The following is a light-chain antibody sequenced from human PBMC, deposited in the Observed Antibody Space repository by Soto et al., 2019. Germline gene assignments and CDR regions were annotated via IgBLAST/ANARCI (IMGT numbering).Light chain of an antibody. Sequence: DVQMTQFPSTLSASFGDRVTITCRASQSISRWLAWYQQKPGKAPKLLIYETSSLEDGVPSRFTGSGSGTEFSLTITSMQPEDFASYYCQQYKDYWTFGQGTKVDIK. V-gene: IGKV1-5*03. J-gene: IGKJ1*01. CDR3: QQYKDYWT. CDR2: ETS. CDR1: QSISRW.